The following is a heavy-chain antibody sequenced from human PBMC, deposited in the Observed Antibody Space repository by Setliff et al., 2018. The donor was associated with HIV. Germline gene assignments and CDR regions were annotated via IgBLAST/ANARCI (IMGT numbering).Heavy chain of an antibody. Sequence: SETLSLTCTVSDSGTYYWSWIRQPAGKGLEWIGYIYYSGTTYYNPSLKSRVTISVDTSKNQISLKLSSVTAADTAAYYCARLSAWYYMDVWGKGITVTVSS. V-gene: IGHV4-39*01. CDR2: IYYSGTT. CDR1: DSGTYY. J-gene: IGHJ6*03. D-gene: IGHD1-26*01. CDR3: ARLSAWYYMDV.